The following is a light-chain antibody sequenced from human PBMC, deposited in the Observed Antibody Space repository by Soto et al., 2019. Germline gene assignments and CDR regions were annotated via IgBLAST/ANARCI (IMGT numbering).Light chain of an antibody. CDR1: SSDVGSYNL. Sequence: QSALTQPASVSGSPGQSITISCTGISSDVGSYNLVSWYQQHPGKAPKLMIYEVNERPSGVSNRFSGSKSGNTASLTISGLQAEDEADYYCCSYARPTFYAFATGTKLTVL. J-gene: IGLJ1*01. CDR3: CSYARPTFYA. CDR2: EVN. V-gene: IGLV2-23*02.